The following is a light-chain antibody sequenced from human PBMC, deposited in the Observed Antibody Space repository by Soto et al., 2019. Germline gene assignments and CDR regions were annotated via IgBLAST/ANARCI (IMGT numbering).Light chain of an antibody. J-gene: IGKJ4*01. CDR2: GAS. CDR1: QSVDSGY. CDR3: HQYGSSPPLS. V-gene: IGKV3-20*01. Sequence: EVVLTQSPGTLPLSPGERATLSCRASQSVDSGYLAWYQQKPGQAPRLLIYGASRATDIPDRFSGSGAGTDFPHTISRLEPEDFAVYSCHQYGSSPPLSFGGGTKVELK.